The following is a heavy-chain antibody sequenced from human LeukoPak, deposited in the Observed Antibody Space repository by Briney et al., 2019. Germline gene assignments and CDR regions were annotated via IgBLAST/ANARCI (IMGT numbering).Heavy chain of an antibody. D-gene: IGHD3-10*01. J-gene: IGHJ4*02. CDR3: AREAHLLWFGEWACDY. CDR1: GYTFTSYG. V-gene: IGHV1-18*04. Sequence: GASVKVSCKASGYTFTSYGISWVRQAPGQGLEWMGWISAYNGNTNYAQKLQGRVTMTTDTSTSTAYMGLRSLRSDDTAVYYCAREAHLLWFGEWACDYWGQGTLVTVSS. CDR2: ISAYNGNT.